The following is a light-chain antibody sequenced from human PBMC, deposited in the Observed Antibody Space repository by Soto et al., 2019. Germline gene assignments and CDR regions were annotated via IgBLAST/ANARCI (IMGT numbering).Light chain of an antibody. J-gene: IGLJ3*02. V-gene: IGLV2-14*01. Sequence: QSALTQPASVSRSPGQSITISCTGTSSDVGGYNYVSWYQQHPGKAPKLMIYEVSNRPSGVSNRFSGSKSGNTASLTISGLQAEDEADYYCSSYTTSSTHWVFGGGTKVTFL. CDR3: SSYTTSSTHWV. CDR1: SSDVGGYNY. CDR2: EVS.